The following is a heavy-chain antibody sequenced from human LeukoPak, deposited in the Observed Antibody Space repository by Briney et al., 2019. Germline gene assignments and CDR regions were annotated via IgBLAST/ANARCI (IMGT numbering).Heavy chain of an antibody. CDR2: IIPILGIT. D-gene: IGHD3-10*01. CDR1: GGTFSSYA. Sequence: SVKVSCKASGGTFSSYAISWVRQAPGQGLEWMGRIIPILGITHYAQKFQGRVTITADKSTSTAYMELRSLRSEDTAVYYCARGRPGVYYYYYMDVWGKGTTVTVSS. V-gene: IGHV1-69*04. J-gene: IGHJ6*03. CDR3: ARGRPGVYYYYYMDV.